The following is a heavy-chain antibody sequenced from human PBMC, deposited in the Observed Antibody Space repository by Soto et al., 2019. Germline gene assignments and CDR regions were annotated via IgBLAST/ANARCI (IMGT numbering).Heavy chain of an antibody. D-gene: IGHD2-21*01. Sequence: GESLKISCKGSGYTFTNYWIGWVRQMPGKGLEWMGVIYPGDSDTRYSQSFQGQVSISADKSINTAYLQWNTLKASDTAIYYCARAYPSNILFEYWGQGTLVTVSS. CDR1: GYTFTNYW. V-gene: IGHV5-51*01. J-gene: IGHJ4*02. CDR3: ARAYPSNILFEY. CDR2: IYPGDSDT.